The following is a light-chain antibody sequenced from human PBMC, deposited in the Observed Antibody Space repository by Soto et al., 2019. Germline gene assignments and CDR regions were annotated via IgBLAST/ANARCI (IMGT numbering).Light chain of an antibody. CDR1: SGHSSYP. J-gene: IGLJ2*01. CDR2: VNSDGSH. CDR3: QTWATGIRI. Sequence: QLVLTQSPSASASLGASVKLTCTLSSGHSSYPIAWHQQQPEKGPRYLMKVNSDGSHNKGDGIPDRFSGSSSGPERYLTISSLQSEDEADYYCQTWATGIRIFGGGTKVTVL. V-gene: IGLV4-69*01.